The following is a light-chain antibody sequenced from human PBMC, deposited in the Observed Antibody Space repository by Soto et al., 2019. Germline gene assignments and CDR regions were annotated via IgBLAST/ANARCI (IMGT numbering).Light chain of an antibody. V-gene: IGKV1-5*03. CDR1: QSISNR. CDR3: QQDNTYSWT. J-gene: IGKJ1*01. Sequence: DIQMTQFPSTLSASVGDRVTITCRASQSISNRLAWFQQKSGEAPNLLIHKASSLESGVPSRFSGSGSGTEFTLTISSLLPDDFPTYYCQQDNTYSWTFGQGTKVEIK. CDR2: KAS.